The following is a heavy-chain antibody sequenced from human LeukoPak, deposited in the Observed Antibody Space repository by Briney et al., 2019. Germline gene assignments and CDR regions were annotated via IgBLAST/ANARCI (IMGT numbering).Heavy chain of an antibody. D-gene: IGHD3-16*01. CDR1: GGSISSSSYY. CDR2: IYYSGST. CDR3: ARDGGALSSGAFDI. J-gene: IGHJ3*02. Sequence: SETLSLTCTVSGGSISSSSYYWGWIRQPPGKGLEWIGSIYYSGSTYYNPSLKSRGTISVDTSKNQFSLKLSSVTAADTAVYYCARDGGALSSGAFDIWGQGTMVTVSS. V-gene: IGHV4-39*02.